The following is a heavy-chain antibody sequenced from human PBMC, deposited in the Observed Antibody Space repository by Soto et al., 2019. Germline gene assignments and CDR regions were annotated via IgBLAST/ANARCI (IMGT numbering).Heavy chain of an antibody. V-gene: IGHV3-74*01. D-gene: IGHD1-26*01. J-gene: IGHJ4*02. CDR2: ANRDASGT. Sequence: GGSLRLSCAASGFFFPDFWMHWVRQAPWKGLVWVSSANRDASGTKYADFVRGRFTISRDYARGTLYLQMNSLTADDTAMYFCVRDHFEWHGSSHTATPGDYWGQGTLVTVSS. CDR3: VRDHFEWHGSSHTATPGDY. CDR1: GFFFPDFW.